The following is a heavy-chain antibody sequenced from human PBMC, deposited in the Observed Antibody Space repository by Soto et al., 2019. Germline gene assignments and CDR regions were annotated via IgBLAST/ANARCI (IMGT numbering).Heavy chain of an antibody. V-gene: IGHV1-18*01. J-gene: IGHJ5*02. D-gene: IGHD3-16*01. CDR2: ISAYNGNT. Sequence: QVQLVPSGAEVKKPGASVKFSCKSSGYTFTSYGISWVRQAPGQGLEWLGWISAYNGNTIYADKPKGRDTMTTDTSKSRAYMEMRSLKYDDTDVYYCARANLGDQRLGDPWGQGILVNVFS. CDR1: GYTFTSYG. CDR3: ARANLGDQRLGDP.